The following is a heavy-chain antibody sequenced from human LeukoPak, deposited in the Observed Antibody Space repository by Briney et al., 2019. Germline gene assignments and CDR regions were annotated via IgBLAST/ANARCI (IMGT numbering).Heavy chain of an antibody. Sequence: SETLSLTCTVSGGSISSYYWSWIRQPPGKGLEWIGYIYNSGSTNYNPSLKSRVTISVETSKNQFSLKLTSVTAADTAVYYCARDPNLDAFDIRGQGTMVTVSS. CDR3: ARDPNLDAFDI. CDR2: IYNSGST. J-gene: IGHJ3*02. CDR1: GGSISSYY. V-gene: IGHV4-59*01.